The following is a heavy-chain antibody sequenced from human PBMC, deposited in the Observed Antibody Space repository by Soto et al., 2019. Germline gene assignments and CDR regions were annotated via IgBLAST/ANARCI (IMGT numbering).Heavy chain of an antibody. Sequence: QVQLEQSGAEVKKPGASVKVSCKASGYTFTSYGISWVRQAPGQGLEWMGWISAYNGKTNYAQKRQGRVTMTTDTSTSTAYRELRRLRSDDPAVYYCATPTMAQDAFDLWGQGTMVTVSS. CDR2: ISAYNGKT. V-gene: IGHV1-18*01. J-gene: IGHJ3*01. D-gene: IGHD3-10*01. CDR1: GYTFTSYG. CDR3: ATPTMAQDAFDL.